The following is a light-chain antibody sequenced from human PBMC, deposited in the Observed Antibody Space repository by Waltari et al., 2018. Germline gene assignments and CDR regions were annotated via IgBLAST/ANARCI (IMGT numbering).Light chain of an antibody. Sequence: EVVMTQSPATLSVSPGERASLSCRASQSIATNLAWCQQKPGQSPRLLVYDASTRAPSIPARFRGSGSGTEFTLTISSLQSEDSAVYYCQQYNRWPPITFGQGTRLEIK. CDR1: QSIATN. V-gene: IGKV3-15*01. CDR3: QQYNRWPPIT. J-gene: IGKJ5*01. CDR2: DAS.